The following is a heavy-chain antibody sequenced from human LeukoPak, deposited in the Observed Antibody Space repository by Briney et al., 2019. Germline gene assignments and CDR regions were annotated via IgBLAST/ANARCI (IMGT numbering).Heavy chain of an antibody. Sequence: PWGALRLSFVASGFTFYNYGMHWVRQAPGKGLEYVSAIGGNGDTSYYADSVKGRFTISRDNSKNTVYLQLGSLRTEDMAVYYCATRHEYSYPYWGQGTLVTVSS. CDR1: GFTFYNYG. CDR2: IGGNGDTS. V-gene: IGHV3-64*02. J-gene: IGHJ4*02. D-gene: IGHD5-18*01. CDR3: ATRHEYSYPY.